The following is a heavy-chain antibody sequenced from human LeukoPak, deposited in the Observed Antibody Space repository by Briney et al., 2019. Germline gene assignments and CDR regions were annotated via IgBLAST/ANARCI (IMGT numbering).Heavy chain of an antibody. Sequence: SETLSLTCTVSGGSISSYYWSWIRQPPGKGLEWIGYIYYSGSTNYNPSLKSRVTISVDTSKNQFSLKLSSVTAADTAVYYCARLSYNWNYYYFDYWGQGTLVTVSS. V-gene: IGHV4-59*01. CDR3: ARLSYNWNYYYFDY. D-gene: IGHD1-7*01. CDR2: IYYSGST. CDR1: GGSISSYY. J-gene: IGHJ4*02.